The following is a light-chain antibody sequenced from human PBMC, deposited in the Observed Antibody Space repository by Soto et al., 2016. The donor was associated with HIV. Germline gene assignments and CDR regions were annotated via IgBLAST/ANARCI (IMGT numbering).Light chain of an antibody. CDR2: ATS. V-gene: IGKV1-12*01. Sequence: DIQMTQSPSSVSASVGDRVTITCRASQVINRWLAWYQQKPGKAPKRLIYATSNLQSGVPSRFSGSGSGTEFFITITALQPEDFATYHCQQLNTYPWTFGQGTKVDIK. CDR3: QQLNTYPWT. CDR1: QVINRW. J-gene: IGKJ1*01.